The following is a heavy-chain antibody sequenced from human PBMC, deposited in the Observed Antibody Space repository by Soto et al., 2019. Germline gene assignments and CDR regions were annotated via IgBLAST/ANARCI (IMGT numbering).Heavy chain of an antibody. D-gene: IGHD3-10*01. CDR1: GFNFRMYE. V-gene: IGHV3-48*03. J-gene: IGHJ5*01. Sequence: GGSLRLACRASGFNFRMYEMHWVRKAPGKGLEWVSYISSSGLTTYYADFAEGRFTVSRDNAKDSLYLHLNSLRVGDTAVYYCARYGTRGDWWGLGTQVTVSS. CDR3: ARYGTRGDW. CDR2: ISSSGLTT.